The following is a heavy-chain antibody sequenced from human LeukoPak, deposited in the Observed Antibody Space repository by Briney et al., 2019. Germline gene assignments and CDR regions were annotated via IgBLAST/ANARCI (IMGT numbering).Heavy chain of an antibody. CDR2: ISYDGSNK. CDR1: GFTFSSYA. D-gene: IGHD5-12*01. Sequence: GGSLRLSCAASGFTFSSYAMSWVRQAPGKGLEWVAVISYDGSNKYYADSVKGRFTISRDNSKNTLYLQMNSLRAEDTAVYYCARESNYFSGYDPGYFDYWGQGTLVTVSS. CDR3: ARESNYFSGYDPGYFDY. J-gene: IGHJ4*02. V-gene: IGHV3-30-3*01.